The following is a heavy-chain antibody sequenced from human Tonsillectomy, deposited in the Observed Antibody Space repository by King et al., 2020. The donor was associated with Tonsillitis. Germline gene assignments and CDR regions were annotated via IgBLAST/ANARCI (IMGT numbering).Heavy chain of an antibody. D-gene: IGHD3-3*01. CDR1: GFTFGDYA. Sequence: VQLVESGGGLVQPGRSLRLSCTASGFTFGDYAMSWFRQAPGKGLEWVGFIRSKAYGGTTEYAASVKGRITISRDDSKSIAYLQMNSLKTEDTAEYYCTRLYDFWRGYPRYWFDPWGQGTLVTVSS. V-gene: IGHV3-49*03. CDR2: IRSKAYGGTT. J-gene: IGHJ5*02. CDR3: TRLYDFWRGYPRYWFDP.